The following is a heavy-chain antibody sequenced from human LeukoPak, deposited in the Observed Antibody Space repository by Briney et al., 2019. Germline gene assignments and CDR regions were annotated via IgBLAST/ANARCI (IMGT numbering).Heavy chain of an antibody. CDR2: VDPEDGET. CDR1: GYTFTDYY. CDR3: ATGPSGSYSY. J-gene: IGHJ4*02. Sequence: ASVKISCKASGYTFTDYYMNWMQQAPGKGLEWMGRVDPEDGETIYAEKFQGRVTITADTSTDTAYMELSSLRSEDTAVYYCATGPSGSYSYWGQGTLVTVSS. D-gene: IGHD1-26*01. V-gene: IGHV1-69-2*01.